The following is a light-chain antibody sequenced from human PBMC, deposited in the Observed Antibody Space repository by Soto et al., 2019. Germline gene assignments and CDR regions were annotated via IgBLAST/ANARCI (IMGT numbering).Light chain of an antibody. V-gene: IGKV1-39*01. Sequence: IHLTQSPSSLSASVGDRVTISCRASQSISNSLHWYQQKPGRAPNLLIYDISTLQSGVPSRFSGSGSGTDFTLTISSLQHEDFATYYCQQSYYNPTFGQGTKVDIK. CDR3: QQSYYNPT. J-gene: IGKJ1*01. CDR1: QSISNS. CDR2: DIS.